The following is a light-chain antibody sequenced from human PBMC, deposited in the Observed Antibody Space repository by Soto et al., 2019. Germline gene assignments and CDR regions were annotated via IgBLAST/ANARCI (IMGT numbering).Light chain of an antibody. CDR1: QSISRG. J-gene: IGKJ2*01. V-gene: IGKV1-5*03. CDR3: QQYENYPYT. Sequence: DIQMTQSPSTLSASVGDRVTITGRASQSISRGLAWYQQKPGNDPKILMYKPSILDNGVPSRFSGSGSGTEFTLTISSLQPDDVATYYCQQYENYPYTFGQGTKLEIK. CDR2: KPS.